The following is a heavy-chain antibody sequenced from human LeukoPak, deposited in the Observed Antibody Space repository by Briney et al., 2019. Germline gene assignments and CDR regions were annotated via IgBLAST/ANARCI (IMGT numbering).Heavy chain of an antibody. V-gene: IGHV3-30*18. D-gene: IGHD3-9*01. CDR2: ISYSGSSK. J-gene: IGHJ4*02. CDR1: WFNLSSYV. CDR3: AKDRQELEYDRLTGPFDY. Sequence: GGSLRLSCAASWFNLSSYVMHWLRQAAAKGLEWVAVISYSGSSKYYADSVKRTITISRDNSKNTLYLQMNSLRAEDTAVYYCAKDRQELEYDRLTGPFDYWGQGTLVTVSS.